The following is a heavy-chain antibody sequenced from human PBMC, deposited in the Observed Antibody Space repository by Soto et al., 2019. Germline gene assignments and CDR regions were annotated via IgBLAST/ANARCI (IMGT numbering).Heavy chain of an antibody. J-gene: IGHJ4*02. V-gene: IGHV1-69*06. CDR2: TGSGTGPG. CDR1: GGSLSTNP. Sequence: ASVKVSCKASGGSLSTNPISWVRQAPGQGLEWMGGTGSGTGPGNHAQKFQGRLTVTADKSTSTVYMELTNLSSEDTAVYYCARQHSGGFFRFFDSWGQGTLVTVS. CDR3: ARQHSGGFFRFFDS. D-gene: IGHD2-15*01.